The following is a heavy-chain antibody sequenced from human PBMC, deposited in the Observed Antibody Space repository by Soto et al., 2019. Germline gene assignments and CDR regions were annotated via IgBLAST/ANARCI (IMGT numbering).Heavy chain of an antibody. Sequence: EVHLVESGGGLVQPGGSLRLSCAASGFTVSSNYMSWVRQAPGKGLEWVSLIKSGGPTYYSASAKGSFTITRETYENTLHLQRDSLKAGDTAVYYCARDAVLCDGGRWYGVPLDGWGKGTSCTVSP. CDR3: ARDAVLCDGGRWYGVPLDG. J-gene: IGHJ6*04. CDR2: IKSGGPT. CDR1: GFTVSSNY. D-gene: IGHD2-21*01. V-gene: IGHV3-66*01.